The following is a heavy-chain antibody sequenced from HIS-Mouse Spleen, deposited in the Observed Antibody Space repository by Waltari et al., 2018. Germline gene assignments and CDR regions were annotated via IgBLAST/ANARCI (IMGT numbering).Heavy chain of an antibody. CDR2: IYYSGST. Sequence: QVQLQESGPGLVKPSETLSLTCTDSGGSISSYYWSWVRQPPGKGLEWIGYIYYSGSTNYNPSLKSRVTISVDTSKNQFSLKLSSVTAADTAVYYCAREGLERYYFDYWGQGTLVTVSS. CDR3: AREGLERYYFDY. V-gene: IGHV4-59*01. J-gene: IGHJ4*02. D-gene: IGHD1-1*01. CDR1: GGSISSYY.